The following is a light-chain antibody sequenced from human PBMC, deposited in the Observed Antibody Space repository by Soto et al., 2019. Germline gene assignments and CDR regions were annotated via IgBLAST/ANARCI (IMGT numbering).Light chain of an antibody. Sequence: EIVLTQSPATLSLSPGERATLSCRASQSVSSYLAWYQQKPGQAPRLLIYDASNRATGIPARFSGSGSGTDFTLTISSLEPEDFAVSYCQQRSNWTRTFGQGTKLEIK. CDR3: QQRSNWTRT. CDR1: QSVSSY. J-gene: IGKJ2*01. V-gene: IGKV3-11*01. CDR2: DAS.